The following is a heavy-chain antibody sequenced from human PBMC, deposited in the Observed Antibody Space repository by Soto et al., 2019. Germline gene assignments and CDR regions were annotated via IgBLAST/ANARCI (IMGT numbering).Heavy chain of an antibody. J-gene: IGHJ3*02. CDR3: TGSMSFAFDI. V-gene: IGHV3-73*01. Sequence: EVQLVESGGGLVQPGGSLKLSCAASGFTFSDSVMHWVRQVSGKGLEWVGRITSTADTYATAYAASVKGRFTVSRDDSKNTAYLQMNSLKTEDTAVYYCTGSMSFAFDIWGQETMVHVSS. CDR1: GFTFSDSV. CDR2: ITSTADTYAT.